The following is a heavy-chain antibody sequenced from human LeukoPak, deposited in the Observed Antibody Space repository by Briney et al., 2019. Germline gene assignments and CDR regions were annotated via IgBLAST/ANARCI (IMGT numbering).Heavy chain of an antibody. CDR2: ISSSGSTI. Sequence: GGSLRLSCAASGFTFSDYYMSWIRQAPGKGLEWVSYISSSGSTIYYADSVKGRFTISRDNAKNSLYLQMNSLRDEDTAVYYCARAGSGWYPHAFDIWGQGTMVTVSS. CDR1: GFTFSDYY. CDR3: ARAGSGWYPHAFDI. J-gene: IGHJ3*02. D-gene: IGHD6-19*01. V-gene: IGHV3-11*04.